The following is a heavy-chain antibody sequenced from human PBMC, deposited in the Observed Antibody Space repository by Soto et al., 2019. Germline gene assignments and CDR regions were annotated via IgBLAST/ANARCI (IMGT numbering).Heavy chain of an antibody. J-gene: IGHJ5*02. D-gene: IGHD6-6*01. Sequence: PSQTLPDPRAAYGGLFRAYYWRGIRQPPGKGQEWIGEINHSGSTNYNPSLKSRGTISVDTPKNQSSLKLSSVPAADTAVYYCARGRISCRPHHRGWLSPRGQGSMVTVSS. V-gene: IGHV4-34*01. CDR1: GGLFRAYY. CDR2: INHSGST. CDR3: ARGRISCRPHHRGWLSP.